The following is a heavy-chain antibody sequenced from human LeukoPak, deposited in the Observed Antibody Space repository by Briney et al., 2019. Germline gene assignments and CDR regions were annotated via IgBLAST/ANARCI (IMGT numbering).Heavy chain of an antibody. V-gene: IGHV4-34*01. Sequence: SETLSLTCAVYGGSFSGYYWSWIRQPPGKGLEWIGEINHSGSTNYNPSLKSRVTISVDTSKNQFSLKLSSVTAADTAVYYCARGIPGNWSGGSCYSGYYYFDYWGQGTLVTVSS. CDR2: INHSGST. J-gene: IGHJ4*02. D-gene: IGHD2-15*01. CDR3: ARGIPGNWSGGSCYSGYYYFDY. CDR1: GGSFSGYY.